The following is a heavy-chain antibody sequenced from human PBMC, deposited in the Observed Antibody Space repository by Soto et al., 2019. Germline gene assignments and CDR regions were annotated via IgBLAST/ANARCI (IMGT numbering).Heavy chain of an antibody. D-gene: IGHD4-4*01. Sequence: QVQLVQSGAEVKKPESSVKVSCKASGGTFSSYAISWVRQAPGQGLEWMGGIIPIFGTANYAQKFQGRVTITADESTSTAYMELSSLRSEDTAVYYCARAYSNYEEERAGFRYWGQGTLVTVSS. CDR1: GGTFSSYA. CDR2: IIPIFGTA. CDR3: ARAYSNYEEERAGFRY. V-gene: IGHV1-69*01. J-gene: IGHJ4*02.